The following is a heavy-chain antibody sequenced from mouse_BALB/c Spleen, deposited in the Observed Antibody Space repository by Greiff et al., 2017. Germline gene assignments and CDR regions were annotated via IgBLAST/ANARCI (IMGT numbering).Heavy chain of an antibody. Sequence: EVQLQQSGPELVKPGASVKVSCKASGYSFTDYNMHWVKQRPEQGLEWIGWIDPENGDTEYAPKFQGKATMTADTSSNTAYLQLSSLTSEDTAVYYCNARGYYGSSYYAMDYWGQGTSVTVSS. CDR3: NARGYYGSSYYAMDY. CDR2: IDPENGDT. V-gene: IGHV14-4*02. J-gene: IGHJ4*01. D-gene: IGHD1-1*01. CDR1: GYSFTDYN.